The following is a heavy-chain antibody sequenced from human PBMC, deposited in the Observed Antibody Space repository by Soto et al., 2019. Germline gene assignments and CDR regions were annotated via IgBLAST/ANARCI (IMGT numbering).Heavy chain of an antibody. CDR2: ISYDGSNK. CDR1: GFTFSNYG. J-gene: IGHJ4*02. CDR3: ARDISSGWYDTLDY. D-gene: IGHD6-19*01. V-gene: IGHV3-30*03. Sequence: GGSLRLSCEVSGFTFSNYGMHWVRQAPGKGLEWVAVISYDGSNKYYADSVKGRFTISRDNSKNTLYLQMNSLRAEDTAVYYCARDISSGWYDTLDYWGQGTLVTVSS.